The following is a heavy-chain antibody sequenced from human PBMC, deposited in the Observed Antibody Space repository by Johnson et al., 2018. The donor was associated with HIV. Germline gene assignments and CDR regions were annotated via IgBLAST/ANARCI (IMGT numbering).Heavy chain of an antibody. D-gene: IGHD4-17*01. Sequence: VQLVESGGGLVQPGGSLRLSCAASGFTFSSYAMHWVRQAPGKGLEYVSAISSNGGSTYSANSVQGRFTISRDNSKNTLYLQMGSLRAEDMAVYYCAKDEEGDYGDLGAFNIWGQGTMVTVSS. CDR2: ISSNGGST. J-gene: IGHJ3*02. CDR1: GFTFSSYA. V-gene: IGHV3-64*01. CDR3: AKDEEGDYGDLGAFNI.